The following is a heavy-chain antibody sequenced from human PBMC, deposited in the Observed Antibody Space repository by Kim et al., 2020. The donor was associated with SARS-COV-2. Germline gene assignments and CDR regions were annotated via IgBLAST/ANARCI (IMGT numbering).Heavy chain of an antibody. V-gene: IGHV1-58*02. J-gene: IGHJ6*02. CDR2: IVVGSGNT. CDR3: AASGYYYDSSGYYGVGYGMDV. Sequence: SVKVSCKASGFTFTSSAMQWVRQARGQRLEWIGWIVVGSGNTNYAQKFQERVTITRDMSTSTAYMELSSLRSEDTAVYYCAASGYYYDSSGYYGVGYGMDVWGQGTTVTVSS. CDR1: GFTFTSSA. D-gene: IGHD3-22*01.